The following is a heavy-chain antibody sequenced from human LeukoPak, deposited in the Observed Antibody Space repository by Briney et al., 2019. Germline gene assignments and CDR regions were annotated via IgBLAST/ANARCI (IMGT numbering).Heavy chain of an antibody. Sequence: GGSLRLSCAASGLTVSSKDMSWVRQAPGKGLEWVSVIYSGGSTYYADSVKGRFTISRDNSKNTLNLQMNSLRAEDTAVYYCVKDRTGTYTLDYWGQGTLVTVSS. CDR2: IYSGGST. V-gene: IGHV3-66*02. CDR1: GLTVSSKD. CDR3: VKDRTGTYTLDY. J-gene: IGHJ4*02. D-gene: IGHD3-10*01.